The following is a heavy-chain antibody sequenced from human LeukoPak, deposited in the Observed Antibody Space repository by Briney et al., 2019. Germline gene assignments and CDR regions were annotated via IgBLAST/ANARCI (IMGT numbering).Heavy chain of an antibody. J-gene: IGHJ4*02. Sequence: GGSLRLSRAPSGFTLSSNSMNWVRQAPGKGLEWVSYIYRSRSNLQYADSVKGRFTISRDNAKSSLYLQMNSLRAEDTAVYYCAREQVSTTTPYLDYCGQGALVTVSS. D-gene: IGHD4-11*01. CDR1: GFTLSSNS. CDR2: IYRSRSNL. V-gene: IGHV3-48*04. CDR3: AREQVSTTTPYLDY.